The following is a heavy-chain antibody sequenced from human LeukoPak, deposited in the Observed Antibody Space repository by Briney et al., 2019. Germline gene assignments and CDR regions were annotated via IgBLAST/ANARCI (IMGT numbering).Heavy chain of an antibody. J-gene: IGHJ4*02. CDR1: GGTFSSYA. CDR3: ASLGWLLHRSYDY. D-gene: IGHD3-22*01. Sequence: SVKVSCKXSGGTFSSYAISWVRQAPGQGLEWMGGIIPIFGTANYAQKFQGRVTITADESTSTAYMELSSLRSEDTAVYYCASLGWLLHRSYDYWGQGTLVTVSS. V-gene: IGHV1-69*01. CDR2: IIPIFGTA.